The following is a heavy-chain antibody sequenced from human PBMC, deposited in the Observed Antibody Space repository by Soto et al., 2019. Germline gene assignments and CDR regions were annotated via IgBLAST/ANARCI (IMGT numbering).Heavy chain of an antibody. D-gene: IGHD2-15*01. CDR2: ISYDGNNK. Sequence: QVQLVESGGGVVQPGRSQRLSCAASGFTFSSYAMYWVRQAPGKGLEWVAVISYDGNNKYYADSVKGRFTISRDNSKNTRDLQMNSLRAEDTAVYYCARAGGDGGSCYTLVGLRYGMDVWGQGTTVTVSS. J-gene: IGHJ6*02. CDR1: GFTFSSYA. CDR3: ARAGGDGGSCYTLVGLRYGMDV. V-gene: IGHV3-30-3*01.